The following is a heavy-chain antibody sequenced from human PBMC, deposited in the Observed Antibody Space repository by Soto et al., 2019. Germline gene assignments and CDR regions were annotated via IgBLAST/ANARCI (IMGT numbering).Heavy chain of an antibody. CDR1: GGTFSSYA. CDR2: IIPIFGTA. D-gene: IGHD4-17*01. V-gene: IGHV1-69*13. CDR3: ARRPATVVIGWYFDY. Sequence: SVKVSCKASGGTFSSYAISWVRQAPGQGLEWMGGIIPIFGTANYAQKFQGRVTITADESTSTAYMELSSLRSEDTAVYYCARRPATVVIGWYFDYWGQGTLVTVSS. J-gene: IGHJ4*02.